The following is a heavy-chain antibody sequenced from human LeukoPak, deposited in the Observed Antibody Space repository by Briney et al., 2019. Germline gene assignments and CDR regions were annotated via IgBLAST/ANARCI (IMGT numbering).Heavy chain of an antibody. J-gene: IGHJ4*02. V-gene: IGHV3-48*04. D-gene: IGHD3-10*01. Sequence: PGGSLRLSCAASGFTFSSYSMNWVRQAPGKGLEWVSYISSSGSTIYYADSVKGRFTISRDNAKNSLYLQMNSLRAEDTAVYYCGYGSGSGYFDYWGQGTLVTVSS. CDR3: GYGSGSGYFDY. CDR2: ISSSGSTI. CDR1: GFTFSSYS.